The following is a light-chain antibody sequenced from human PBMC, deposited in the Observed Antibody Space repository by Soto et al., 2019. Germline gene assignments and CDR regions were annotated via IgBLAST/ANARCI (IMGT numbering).Light chain of an antibody. CDR1: TTDVGAYNY. CDR2: DVT. V-gene: IGLV2-14*01. J-gene: IGLJ3*02. CDR3: SSHTSSSTLVL. Sequence: QSALTQPASVSGSPGQSITISCTGTTTDVGAYNYVSWYQPYPGKAPKLMIYDVTNRPSGVSNRFSGSKSGNTASLTISGLQAEDEADYYCSSHTSSSTLVLFGGGTTLTVL.